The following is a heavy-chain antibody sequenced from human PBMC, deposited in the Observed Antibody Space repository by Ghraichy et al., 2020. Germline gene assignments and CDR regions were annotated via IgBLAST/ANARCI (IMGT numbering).Heavy chain of an antibody. CDR3: ARDGQETYYDFWSGYYSRFDP. V-gene: IGHV3-21*01. CDR1: GFTFSSYS. CDR2: ISSSSSYI. J-gene: IGHJ5*02. D-gene: IGHD3-3*01. Sequence: GGSLRLSCAASGFTFSSYSMNWVRQAPGKGLEWVSSISSSSSYIYYADSVKGRFTISRDNAKNSLYLQMNSLRAEDTAVYYCARDGQETYYDFWSGYYSRFDPWGQGTLVTVSS.